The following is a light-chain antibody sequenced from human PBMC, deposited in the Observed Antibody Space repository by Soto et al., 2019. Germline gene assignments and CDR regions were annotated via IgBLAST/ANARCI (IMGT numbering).Light chain of an antibody. CDR2: DVS. V-gene: IGLV2-14*01. CDR3: SSSPTSNTRPIV. J-gene: IGLJ1*01. Sequence: QSALTQPDSVSGSPGQSITISCTGTNSDVGGYHYVSWYKQQPGKAPKFMIYDVSSRPSGVSDRFSGSKSGNTASLTISGLQAEDEADYYCSSSPTSNTRPIVFGTGTKLTVL. CDR1: NSDVGGYHY.